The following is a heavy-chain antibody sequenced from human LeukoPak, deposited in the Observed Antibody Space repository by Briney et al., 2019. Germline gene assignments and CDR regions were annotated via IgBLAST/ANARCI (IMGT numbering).Heavy chain of an antibody. CDR2: ISGGDGTT. V-gene: IGHV3-23*01. J-gene: IGHJ4*02. CDR1: GFTFSNYA. CDR3: ASSGSYRFDY. Sequence: GGSLRLSCAASGFTFSNYAMNWVRQAPGKGLEWVSGISGGDGTTFYADSVKGRFTISRDNAKNSLYLQMNSLRDEDTAVYYCASSGSYRFDYWGQGTLVTVSS. D-gene: IGHD1-26*01.